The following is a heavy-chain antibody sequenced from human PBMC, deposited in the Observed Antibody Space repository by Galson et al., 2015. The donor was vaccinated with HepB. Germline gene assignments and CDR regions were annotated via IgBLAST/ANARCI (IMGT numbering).Heavy chain of an antibody. J-gene: IGHJ4*02. CDR2: ISGSGGST. CDR3: AKDSRDGRWYPNNSDN. Sequence: SLRLSCAATGFTFGSYAMSWVRQAPGKGLEWVSTISGSGGSTSYTDSVKGRFTISRDNSENTLYLQMKSLRAEDTAMYFCAKDSRDGRWYPNNSDNWGQGSLVTVSS. D-gene: IGHD4-23*01. V-gene: IGHV3-23*01. CDR1: GFTFGSYA.